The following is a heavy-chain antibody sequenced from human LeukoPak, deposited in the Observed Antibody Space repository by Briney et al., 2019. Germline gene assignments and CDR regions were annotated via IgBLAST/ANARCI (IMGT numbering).Heavy chain of an antibody. Sequence: GGSLRLSCAASGFTFSSYGMHWVRQAPGKGLEWVAVISYDGSNKYYADSVKGRFTISRDNSKNTLYLQMNSLRAEDTAVYYCARDWSIAVAGTGDIWGQGTMVTVSS. V-gene: IGHV3-30*03. CDR1: GFTFSSYG. J-gene: IGHJ3*02. D-gene: IGHD6-19*01. CDR3: ARDWSIAVAGTGDI. CDR2: ISYDGSNK.